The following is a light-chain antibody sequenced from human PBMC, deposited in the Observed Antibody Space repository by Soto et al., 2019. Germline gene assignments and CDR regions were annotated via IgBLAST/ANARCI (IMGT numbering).Light chain of an antibody. Sequence: SYELTQPPSVSVAPGKTAGITCGGDNIGTKPVHWYRQKPGQAPVLVISYGTDRPSGIPERFSASNSGNTATLTISWVEAGDEADYWCQVWDTSSDHPVFGGGTKLTVL. CDR1: NIGTKP. J-gene: IGLJ2*01. CDR2: YGT. V-gene: IGLV3-21*04. CDR3: QVWDTSSDHPV.